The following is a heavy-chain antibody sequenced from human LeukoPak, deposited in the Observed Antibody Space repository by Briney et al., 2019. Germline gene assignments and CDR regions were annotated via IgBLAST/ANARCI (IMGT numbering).Heavy chain of an antibody. Sequence: PSETLSLTCTVSGGSISGYYWSWIRQPPGKGLEWIGYIYYSGSTNYNPSLKSRVTISVDTSKNQFSLKLSSVTAADTAVYYCARHGGAAAGYNWFDPWGQGTLVTVSS. J-gene: IGHJ5*02. V-gene: IGHV4-59*08. CDR3: ARHGGAAAGYNWFDP. CDR2: IYYSGST. CDR1: GGSISGYY. D-gene: IGHD6-13*01.